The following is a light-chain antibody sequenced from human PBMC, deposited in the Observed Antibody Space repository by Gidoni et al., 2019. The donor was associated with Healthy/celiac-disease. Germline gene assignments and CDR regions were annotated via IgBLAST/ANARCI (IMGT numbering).Light chain of an antibody. Sequence: EIVLTQSLATLSLSPGERATLSCRASQSVSSYLAWYQQKPGQAPRLLIYDASNRATGISARFSGSGSGTDFTLTISSLEPEDFAVYYCQQRSNWPPYTFGQGTKLEIK. CDR3: QQRSNWPPYT. CDR2: DAS. CDR1: QSVSSY. V-gene: IGKV3-11*01. J-gene: IGKJ2*01.